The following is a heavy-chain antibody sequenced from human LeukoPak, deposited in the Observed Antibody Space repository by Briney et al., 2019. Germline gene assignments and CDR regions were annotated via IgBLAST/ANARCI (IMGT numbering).Heavy chain of an antibody. V-gene: IGHV3-9*01. J-gene: IGHJ2*01. CDR2: VSWNSATK. Sequence: TGGSLRLSCVASGFNFNDYAMHWVRQAPGKGLEWVSGVSWNSATKDYADSVKGRFIISRDYAQRSLFLQMNSLATEETAFYYCAKAAADWYFDVWGRGTLVTVSS. D-gene: IGHD6-25*01. CDR3: AKAAADWYFDV. CDR1: GFNFNDYA.